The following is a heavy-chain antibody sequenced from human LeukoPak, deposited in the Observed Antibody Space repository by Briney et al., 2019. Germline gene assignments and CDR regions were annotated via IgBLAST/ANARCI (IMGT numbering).Heavy chain of an antibody. CDR2: IWYDGSNQ. V-gene: IGHV3-30*02. D-gene: IGHD5-12*01. CDR3: AKEMKPWMHFDY. J-gene: IGHJ4*02. CDR1: GFSFKSYG. Sequence: GGSLRLTCAASGFSFKSYGFHWVRQAPGKGLEWVALIWYDGSNQYYADSVKGRFTIYRDNSKNTLYLQMNSLRAEDTAVYYCAKEMKPWMHFDYWGQGTLVTVSS.